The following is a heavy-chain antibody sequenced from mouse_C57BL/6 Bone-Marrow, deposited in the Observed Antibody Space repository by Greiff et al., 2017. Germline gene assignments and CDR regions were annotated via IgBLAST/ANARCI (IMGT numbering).Heavy chain of an antibody. D-gene: IGHD1-1*01. CDR3: ARDSHYGRGTYAMDY. J-gene: IGHJ4*01. V-gene: IGHV5-16*01. CDR2: INYDGSST. Sequence: EVMLVESEGGLVQPGSSMKLSCTASGFTFSAYYMAWVRQVPEKGLEWVANINYDGSSTYYLDSLKSRFIISRDNAKNILYLQMSSLKSEDTATYYCARDSHYGRGTYAMDYWGQGTSVTVSA. CDR1: GFTFSAYY.